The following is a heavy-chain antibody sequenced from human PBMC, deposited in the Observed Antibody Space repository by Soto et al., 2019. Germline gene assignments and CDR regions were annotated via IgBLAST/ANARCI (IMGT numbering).Heavy chain of an antibody. CDR3: ARVGRYYYDSSGYYYDGMDV. D-gene: IGHD3-22*01. Sequence: PSETLSLTCTVSGGSISSGDYYWSWIRQPPGKGLEWIGYIYYSGSTYYNPSLKSRVTISVDTSKNQFSLKLSSVTAADTAVYYCARVGRYYYDSSGYYYDGMDVWGQGTTVTVYS. CDR2: IYYSGST. CDR1: GGSISSGDYY. V-gene: IGHV4-30-4*01. J-gene: IGHJ6*02.